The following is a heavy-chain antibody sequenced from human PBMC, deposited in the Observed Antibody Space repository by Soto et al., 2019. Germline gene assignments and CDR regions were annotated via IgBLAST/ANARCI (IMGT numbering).Heavy chain of an antibody. D-gene: IGHD5-18*01. CDR2: FDPEDGET. Sequence: GASVKVSCKVSGYTLTELSMHWVRQAPGKGLEWMGGFDPEDGETIYAQKFQGRVTMTEDTSTDTAYMELSSLRSEDTAVYYCATVGYSYGYVWRWFDPWGQGTLVTVPQ. V-gene: IGHV1-24*01. CDR3: ATVGYSYGYVWRWFDP. J-gene: IGHJ5*02. CDR1: GYTLTELS.